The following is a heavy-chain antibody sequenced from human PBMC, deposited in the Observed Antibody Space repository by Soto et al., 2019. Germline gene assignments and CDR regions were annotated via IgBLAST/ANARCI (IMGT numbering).Heavy chain of an antibody. Sequence: QITLKESGPTLVKPTQTLTLTCTFSGFSLSTSDVGVGWIRQPPGKALEWLAVIFWDDDKRYSPSLKSRLTISKDTSRNQVVLTMTNMDPVDTATYYCAHTKIGVAAGNRVYLLDPWGQGTLVTVSS. V-gene: IGHV2-5*02. CDR2: IFWDDDK. CDR3: AHTKIGVAAGNRVYLLDP. D-gene: IGHD6-13*01. CDR1: GFSLSTSDVG. J-gene: IGHJ5*02.